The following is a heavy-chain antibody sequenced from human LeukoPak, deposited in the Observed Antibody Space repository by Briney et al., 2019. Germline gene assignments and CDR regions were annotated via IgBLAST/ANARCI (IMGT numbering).Heavy chain of an antibody. CDR2: IYPGDSDT. D-gene: IGHD6-13*01. CDR1: GYSFTSYW. Sequence: GESLKISCKGSGYSFTSYWIGCVRQMPGKGLEWMGTIYPGDSDTRYSPSFQGQVTISADKSISTAYLQWSSLKASDTAMYYCARGGASSSWFCDYWGQGTLVTVSS. J-gene: IGHJ4*02. CDR3: ARGGASSSWFCDY. V-gene: IGHV5-51*01.